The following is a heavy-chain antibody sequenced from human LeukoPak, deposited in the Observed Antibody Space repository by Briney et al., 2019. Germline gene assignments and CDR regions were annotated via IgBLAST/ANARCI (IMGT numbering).Heavy chain of an antibody. J-gene: IGHJ6*03. V-gene: IGHV4-39*07. Sequence: SETLSLTCTVSGGSISSSSYYWGWIRQPPGKGLEWIGSIYYSGSTYYNPSLKGRVTISVDTSKNQFSLKLSSVTAADTAVYYCARGDYGDYYYYYYYMDVWGKGTTVTISS. CDR3: ARGDYGDYYYYYYYMDV. CDR2: IYYSGST. D-gene: IGHD4-17*01. CDR1: GGSISSSSYY.